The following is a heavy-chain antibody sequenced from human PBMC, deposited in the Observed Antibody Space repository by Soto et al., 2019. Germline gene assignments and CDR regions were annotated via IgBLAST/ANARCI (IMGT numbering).Heavy chain of an antibody. CDR2: ISRYGDFT. V-gene: IGHV3-23*01. CDR1: GFTFNIYA. CDR3: AKDRYLDHDSGGYLFDN. J-gene: IGHJ4*02. Sequence: EVQLLESGGDLIQPGGSLRLSCAASGFTFNIYAMTWVRQAPGKGLEWVSAISRYGDFTYYADSVEGRFTISRDNSKNALYLQMNSLRAEDTAVYYCAKDRYLDHDSGGYLFDNWGQGTLVTVSS. D-gene: IGHD3-22*01.